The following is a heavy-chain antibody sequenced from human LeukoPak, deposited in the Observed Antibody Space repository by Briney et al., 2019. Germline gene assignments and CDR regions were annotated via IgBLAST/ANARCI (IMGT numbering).Heavy chain of an antibody. CDR3: ARGFLLQDTAMVTGYYYGMDV. V-gene: IGHV1-3*01. CDR1: GYTFTHYA. Sequence: ASVTVSYTASGYTFTHYAMHWVRPAPGQRREWMGWINGGNGNTKYSQKFQGRVTITRDTSASTAYMELSSLRSEDTAVYYCARGFLLQDTAMVTGYYYGMDVWGQGTTVTVSS. CDR2: INGGNGNT. J-gene: IGHJ6*02. D-gene: IGHD5-18*01.